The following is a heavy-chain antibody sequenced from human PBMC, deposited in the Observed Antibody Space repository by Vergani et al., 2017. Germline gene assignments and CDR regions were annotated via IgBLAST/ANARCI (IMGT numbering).Heavy chain of an antibody. J-gene: IGHJ4*02. CDR2: INPNSGGT. CDR1: GYTFTGYY. CDR3: AGGVERTNFGVVPAAASWYVC. D-gene: IGHD2-2*01. V-gene: IGHV1-2*02. Sequence: QVQLVQSGAEVKKPGASVKVSCKASGYTFTGYYMHWVRQAPGQGLEWMGWINPNSGGTNYAQKFQGRVTMTRDTSISTAYMELSRLRSDDTDVSYCAGGVERTNFGVVPAAASWYVCWGQGTLVTVSS.